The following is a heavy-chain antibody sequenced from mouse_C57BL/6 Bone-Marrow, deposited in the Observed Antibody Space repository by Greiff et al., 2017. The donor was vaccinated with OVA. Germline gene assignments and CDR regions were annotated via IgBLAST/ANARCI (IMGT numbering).Heavy chain of an antibody. CDR3: ATGGAMDY. Sequence: VQLQQSGAELVRPGASVKLSCTASGFNITDDYMHWVKQRPEQGLEWIGWIDPENGDTEYASKFQGKATITADTSSNTAYLQLSSLTAEDAAVYYCATGGAMDYWGQGTSVTVSS. J-gene: IGHJ4*01. CDR1: GFNITDDY. V-gene: IGHV14-4*01. CDR2: IDPENGDT.